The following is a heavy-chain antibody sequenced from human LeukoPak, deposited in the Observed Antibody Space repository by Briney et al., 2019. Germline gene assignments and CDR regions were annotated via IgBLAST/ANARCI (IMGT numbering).Heavy chain of an antibody. D-gene: IGHD1-26*01. CDR1: GFTFSNYG. V-gene: IGHV3-66*01. Sequence: GGSLRLSCGASGFTFSNYGMLWVRQAPGKGLEWVSVIYSGGSTYYADSVKGRFTISRDNSKNTLYLQMNSLRAEDTAVYYCARDGGSYFFDYWGQGTLVTVSS. CDR2: IYSGGST. CDR3: ARDGGSYFFDY. J-gene: IGHJ4*02.